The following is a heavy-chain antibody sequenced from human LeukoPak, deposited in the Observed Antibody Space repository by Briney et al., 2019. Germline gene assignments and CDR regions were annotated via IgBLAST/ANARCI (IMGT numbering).Heavy chain of an antibody. Sequence: GGSLRLSCAASGFTFDDYTMHWVRQAPGKGLEWVSLISWDGGSTYYADSVKGRFTIPRDNSKNSLYLQMNSLRTEDTALYYCAKDKGSGPYYYYGMDVWGQGTTVTVSS. CDR3: AKDKGSGPYYYYGMDV. D-gene: IGHD6-25*01. CDR1: GFTFDDYT. CDR2: ISWDGGST. V-gene: IGHV3-43*01. J-gene: IGHJ6*02.